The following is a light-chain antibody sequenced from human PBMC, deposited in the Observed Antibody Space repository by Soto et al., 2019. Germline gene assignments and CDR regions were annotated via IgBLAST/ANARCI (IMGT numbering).Light chain of an antibody. Sequence: EIVLTQSPATLSVSPGERATLSCRAIQSVSNSYLAWYLQKPGQAPRLLIYAASSRATGIPDRFSGSGSGTDFILTISRLEPEDFAVYYCQQYGSSPPITFGQGTRLEIK. CDR3: QQYGSSPPIT. V-gene: IGKV3-20*01. J-gene: IGKJ5*01. CDR2: AAS. CDR1: QSVSNSY.